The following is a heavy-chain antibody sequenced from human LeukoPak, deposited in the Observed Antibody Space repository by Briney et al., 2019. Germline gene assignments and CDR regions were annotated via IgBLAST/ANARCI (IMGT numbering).Heavy chain of an antibody. J-gene: IGHJ2*01. Sequence: SETLSLTCTVSGDPINSYYWSWIRQPPGKGLEWIGHIYYSGSTNYNPSLKSRVTISIGTSKNQFSLKLSSVTAADTAVYYCARTAYARFFDLWGRGTLVTVSS. CDR2: IYYSGST. CDR3: ARTAYARFFDL. V-gene: IGHV4-59*01. CDR1: GDPINSYY. D-gene: IGHD2-21*01.